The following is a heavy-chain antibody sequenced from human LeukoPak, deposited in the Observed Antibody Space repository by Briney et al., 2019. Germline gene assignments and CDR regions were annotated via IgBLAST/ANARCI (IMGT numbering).Heavy chain of an antibody. V-gene: IGHV1-18*01. Sequence: ASVKVSCKASGYTFTSYGISWVRQAPGHGLEWMGWISAYNGYTNYAQKLQGRVTMTTDTSTSTAYMELRSLRSDDTAVYYCARCSIAARLRHFDYWGQGTLVTVSS. CDR1: GYTFTSYG. CDR3: ARCSIAARLRHFDY. J-gene: IGHJ4*02. CDR2: ISAYNGYT. D-gene: IGHD6-6*01.